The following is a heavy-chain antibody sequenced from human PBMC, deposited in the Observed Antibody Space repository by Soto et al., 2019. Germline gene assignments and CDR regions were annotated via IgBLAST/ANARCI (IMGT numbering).Heavy chain of an antibody. D-gene: IGHD1-1*01. J-gene: IGHJ4*02. CDR1: GYTFTSYD. Sequence: QVQLVQSGAEVRKPGASVKVSCEASGYTFTSYDIYWVRQATRQGLEWMGWMNPNTGNSGYAQKFQGRVTMTSNTAISTAHMELSSLRSEDTAVYYCARRAETNGWNGFGADKYYFDFWGQGPLVTVSS. V-gene: IGHV1-8*01. CDR3: ARRAETNGWNGFGADKYYFDF. CDR2: MNPNTGNS.